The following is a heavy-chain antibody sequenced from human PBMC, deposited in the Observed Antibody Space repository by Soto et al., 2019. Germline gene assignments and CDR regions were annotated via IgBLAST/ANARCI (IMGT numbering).Heavy chain of an antibody. V-gene: IGHV4-61*01. J-gene: IGHJ6*02. Sequence: PSETLSLTCTVSGGSVSSGSYYWSWIRQPPGKGLEWIGYIYYSGSTNYNPSLKSRVTISVDTSKNQFSLKLSSVTAADTAVYYCARDHPYYDILTGPLYYYYGMDVWGQGTTVTVSS. CDR2: IYYSGST. CDR1: GGSVSSGSYY. CDR3: ARDHPYYDILTGPLYYYYGMDV. D-gene: IGHD3-9*01.